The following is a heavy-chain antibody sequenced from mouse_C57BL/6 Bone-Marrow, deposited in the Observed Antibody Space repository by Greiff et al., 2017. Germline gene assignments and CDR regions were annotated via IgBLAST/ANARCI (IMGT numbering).Heavy chain of an antibody. CDR1: GYAFSSSW. V-gene: IGHV1-82*01. Sequence: VKLMESGPELVKPGASVKISCKASGYAFSSSWMNWVKQRPGKGLEWIGRIYPGDGDTNYNGKFKGKATLTADKSSSTAYMQLSSLTSEDSAVYFCANYGNYFDYWGQGTTLTVSS. J-gene: IGHJ2*01. CDR3: ANYGNYFDY. D-gene: IGHD2-1*01. CDR2: IYPGDGDT.